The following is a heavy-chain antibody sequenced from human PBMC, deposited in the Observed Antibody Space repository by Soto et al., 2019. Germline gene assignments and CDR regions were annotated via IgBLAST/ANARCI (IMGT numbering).Heavy chain of an antibody. CDR2: ISPGGDII. Sequence: GGSLRLSCAASGFSLRDYYMTWIRQAPGKGLELLSYISPGGDIIKYADPVKGRFIISRDNAKNSLYLHMNSLRAEDTAVYYCTRDPRMTDFWGQGALVTVSS. V-gene: IGHV3-11*01. J-gene: IGHJ4*02. CDR3: TRDPRMTDF. CDR1: GFSLRDYY.